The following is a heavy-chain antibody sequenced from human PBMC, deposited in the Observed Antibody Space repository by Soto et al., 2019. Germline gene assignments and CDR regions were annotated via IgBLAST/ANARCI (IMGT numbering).Heavy chain of an antibody. CDR1: GDSVSSNSAA. V-gene: IGHV6-1*01. CDR2: TYYRSKWYN. D-gene: IGHD6-6*01. Sequence: SQTLSLTCAISGDSVSSNSAAWNWIRQSPSRGLEWLGRTYYRSKWYNDYAVSVKSRITINPDTSKNQFSLQLNSVTPEDTAVYYCARSVEQRVRTRYYYYYGMDVWGQGTTVTVSS. J-gene: IGHJ6*02. CDR3: ARSVEQRVRTRYYYYYGMDV.